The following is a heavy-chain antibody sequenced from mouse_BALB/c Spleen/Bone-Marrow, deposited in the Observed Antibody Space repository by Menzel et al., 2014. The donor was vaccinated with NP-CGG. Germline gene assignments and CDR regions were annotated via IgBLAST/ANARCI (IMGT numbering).Heavy chain of an antibody. D-gene: IGHD4-1*01. J-gene: IGHJ4*01. Sequence: VQLQQPGAELVKPGASVKLSCTASGFNIKDTYMHWVKQRPEQGLEWIGRIDPANGNTKYDPKFQGKATITADTSSNTAYLQLCSLTSEDTAVYYCARWEYYAMDYWGQGTSVTVSS. V-gene: IGHV14-3*02. CDR1: GFNIKDTY. CDR2: IDPANGNT. CDR3: ARWEYYAMDY.